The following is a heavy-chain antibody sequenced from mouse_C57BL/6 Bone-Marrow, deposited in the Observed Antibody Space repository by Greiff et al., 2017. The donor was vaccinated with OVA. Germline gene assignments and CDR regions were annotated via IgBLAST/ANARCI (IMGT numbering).Heavy chain of an antibody. V-gene: IGHV5-4*01. Sequence: EVKVVESGGGLVKPGGSLKLSCAASGFTFSSYAMSWVRQTPEKRLEWVATISDGGSYTYYPDNVKGRFTISRDNAKNILYLQMSHLKSEDTAMYYCARDLLWNYWGQGTTLTVSS. CDR1: GFTFSSYA. D-gene: IGHD2-1*01. CDR2: ISDGGSYT. CDR3: ARDLLWNY. J-gene: IGHJ2*01.